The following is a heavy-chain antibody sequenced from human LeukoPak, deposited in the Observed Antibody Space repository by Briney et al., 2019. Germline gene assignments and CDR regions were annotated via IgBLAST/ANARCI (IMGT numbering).Heavy chain of an antibody. CDR3: ARDRFGEFSNWFDP. V-gene: IGHV3-48*03. CDR1: GFTFSSYD. CDR2: ISSTATII. D-gene: IGHD3-10*01. Sequence: PGGSLRLSCAASGFTFSSYDMNWVRQAPGKGLEWVSYISSTATIIYYAESVRGRFTISRDNANNSLYLQMNSLRAEDTAVYYCARDRFGEFSNWFDPWGQGTLVTASS. J-gene: IGHJ5*02.